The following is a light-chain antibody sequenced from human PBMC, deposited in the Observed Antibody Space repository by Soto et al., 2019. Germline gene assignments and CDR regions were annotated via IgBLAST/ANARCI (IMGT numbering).Light chain of an antibody. CDR3: QHYNSYSEA. Sequence: DIQMTQSPSSISASVGDSVTITCRASQPISSWLAWYQQKPGKAPKLLIYKASTLKSGVPSRFSGSGSGTEFTLTISSLQPDDFATYYCQHYNSYSEAFGQGTKVELK. CDR1: QPISSW. V-gene: IGKV1-5*03. CDR2: KAS. J-gene: IGKJ1*01.